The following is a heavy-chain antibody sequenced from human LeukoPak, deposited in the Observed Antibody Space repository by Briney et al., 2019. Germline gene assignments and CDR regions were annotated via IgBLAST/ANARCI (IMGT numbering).Heavy chain of an antibody. CDR1: GYSFSTYW. Sequence: GESLKISCKGSGYSFSTYWIGWVRQMPGKGLEWMGIIYPGDSDTTYSPSFQGQVTISADKSISTAYLQWSSLKASDSAMHFCARENKVSFSHSSGYYHVAFDIWGQGTMVTVSS. CDR3: ARENKVSFSHSSGYYHVAFDI. V-gene: IGHV5-51*01. CDR2: IYPGDSDT. D-gene: IGHD3-22*01. J-gene: IGHJ3*02.